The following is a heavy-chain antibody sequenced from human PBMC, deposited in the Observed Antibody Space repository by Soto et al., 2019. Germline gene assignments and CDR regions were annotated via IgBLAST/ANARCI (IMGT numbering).Heavy chain of an antibody. D-gene: IGHD3-3*01. Sequence: ASVKVSCKASGYTFTSYGISWVRQAPGQGLEWMGWISAYNGNTNYAQKLQGRVTMTTDTSTSTAYMELRSLRSDDTAVYYCARANDFWSGYLVGRFDPWGQGTLVTVSS. V-gene: IGHV1-18*01. CDR2: ISAYNGNT. CDR3: ARANDFWSGYLVGRFDP. J-gene: IGHJ5*02. CDR1: GYTFTSYG.